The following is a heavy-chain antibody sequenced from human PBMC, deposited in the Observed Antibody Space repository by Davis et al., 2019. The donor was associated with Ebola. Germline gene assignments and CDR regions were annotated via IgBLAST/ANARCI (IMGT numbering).Heavy chain of an antibody. CDR1: GFVFRNYV. CDR3: AAAFYYDSSAVY. D-gene: IGHD3-22*01. J-gene: IGHJ4*02. CDR2: LGTSADT. V-gene: IGHV3-23*01. Sequence: GESLKISCAASGFVFRNYVMSWVRQAPGKGLEWVSTLGTSADTYYADSVKGRFTISRDNARHSVYLQMNSLRAEDTALYYCAAAFYYDSSAVYWGQGSMVTVSS.